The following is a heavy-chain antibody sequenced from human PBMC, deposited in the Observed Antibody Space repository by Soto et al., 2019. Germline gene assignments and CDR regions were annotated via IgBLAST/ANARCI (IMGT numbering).Heavy chain of an antibody. D-gene: IGHD3-16*01. V-gene: IGHV3-53*01. Sequence: EVQLVESGGGLIQPGGSLRLSCAVSGFTVSNNYMSWVRQAPGKGLEGVSVIYSGGYTAYGDSVKGRFTISRDNSKNTLNPQINSRGAGDTAVYFGATQGGGGGYWGQGTLVTVSS. CDR2: IYSGGYT. CDR3: ATQGGGGGY. CDR1: GFTVSNNY. J-gene: IGHJ4*02.